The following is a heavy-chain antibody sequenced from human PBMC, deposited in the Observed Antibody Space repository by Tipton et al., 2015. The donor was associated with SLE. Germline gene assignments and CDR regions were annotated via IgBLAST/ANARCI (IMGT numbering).Heavy chain of an antibody. D-gene: IGHD6-13*01. CDR2: ISNDGSKT. J-gene: IGHJ4*02. CDR1: GFTFSAYG. Sequence: SLRLSCAASGFTFSAYGMHWVRRAPGKGLEWVAVISNDGSKTYHADSVKGRFSISRDNSKNTLYLQMDSLRAEDSGLYYCAKDVVAAAPHVGPDYWGQGMLVTVAS. V-gene: IGHV3-30*18. CDR3: AKDVVAAAPHVGPDY.